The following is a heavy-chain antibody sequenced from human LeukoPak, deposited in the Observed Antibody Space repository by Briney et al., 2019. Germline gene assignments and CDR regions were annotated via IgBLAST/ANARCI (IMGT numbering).Heavy chain of an antibody. V-gene: IGHV4-59*08. CDR3: ARHKGYCSSTSCYRGYFQH. CDR2: IYYSGST. D-gene: IGHD2-2*01. CDR1: GGSISSYY. Sequence: PSETLSLTCTVSGGSISSYYWSWIRQPPGKGLEWIGYIYYSGSTYYNPSLKSRVTISVDTSKNQFSLKLSSVTAADTAVYYCARHKGYCSSTSCYRGYFQHWGQGTLVTVSS. J-gene: IGHJ1*01.